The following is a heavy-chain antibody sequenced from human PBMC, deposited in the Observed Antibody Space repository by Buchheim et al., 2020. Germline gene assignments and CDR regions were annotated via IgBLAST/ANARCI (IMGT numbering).Heavy chain of an antibody. V-gene: IGHV3-30*18. CDR3: AKERTATTFYYYYGMDV. J-gene: IGHJ6*02. CDR1: GFTFSSYG. CDR2: ISYDGSNK. D-gene: IGHD5-24*01. Sequence: QVQLVESGGGVVQPGRSLRLSCAASGFTFSSYGMHWVRQAPGKGLEWVAVISYDGSNKYYADSVKGRFTISRDNSKNTLYLQINSLRAENTAVYYCAKERTATTFYYYYGMDVWGQGTT.